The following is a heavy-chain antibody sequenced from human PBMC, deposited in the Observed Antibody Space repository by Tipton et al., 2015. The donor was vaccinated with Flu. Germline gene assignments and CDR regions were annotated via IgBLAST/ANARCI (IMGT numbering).Heavy chain of an antibody. V-gene: IGHV4-4*07. J-gene: IGHJ4*02. CDR3: ARGSGSGTFVIFDY. D-gene: IGHD3-10*01. CDR2: VYSSGIT. Sequence: LRLSCTVSGGSLSSFYWTWIRQPAGRGLEWTGRVYSSGITKYNPSLKSRVTMSVDTSKNQFSLSLSSVTAADTAVYYCARGSGSGTFVIFDYWGQGTRVAVS. CDR1: GGSLSSFY.